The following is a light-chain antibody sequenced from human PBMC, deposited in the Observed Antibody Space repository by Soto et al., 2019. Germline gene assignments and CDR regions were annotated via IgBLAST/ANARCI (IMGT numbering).Light chain of an antibody. CDR2: EVS. V-gene: IGLV2-14*01. Sequence: QSALTQPASVSGSPGQSITISCTGTSSDVGGYNYVSWYQQHPGKAPKLMMYEVSNRPSGGSNRFSGSKSGNTASLTISGLQSEDEAEYYCNSYTSSSTFVFGTGTKLTVL. CDR3: NSYTSSSTFV. J-gene: IGLJ1*01. CDR1: SSDVGGYNY.